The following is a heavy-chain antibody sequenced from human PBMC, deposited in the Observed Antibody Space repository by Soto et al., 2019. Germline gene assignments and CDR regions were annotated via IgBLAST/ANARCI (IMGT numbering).Heavy chain of an antibody. Sequence: GGSLRLSCAASWFTVSSNYMSWVRQAPGKGLERVSVIYSGGSTYYADSVKGRFTISRDNSKNTLYLQMNSLRAEDTAVYYCARVSPDCSSTSCGTYMDVWGQGTTVTVSS. CDR3: ARVSPDCSSTSCGTYMDV. V-gene: IGHV3-53*01. D-gene: IGHD2-2*01. CDR2: IYSGGST. CDR1: WFTVSSNY. J-gene: IGHJ6*02.